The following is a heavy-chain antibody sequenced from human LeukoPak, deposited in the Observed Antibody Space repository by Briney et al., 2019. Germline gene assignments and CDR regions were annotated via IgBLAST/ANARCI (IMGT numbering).Heavy chain of an antibody. CDR3: AKVCIGCLPHDAFDI. V-gene: IGHV3-23*01. J-gene: IGHJ3*02. CDR2: ISANGGST. CDR1: GFTFSSYA. Sequence: GGSLRLSCAASGFTFSSYAMSWVRQAPGKGLEWVSAISANGGSTFYADSVKGRFTISRDSSKNTLYLQMNSLRAEDTAVYFCAKVCIGCLPHDAFDIWGQGTMVTVSS. D-gene: IGHD2-15*01.